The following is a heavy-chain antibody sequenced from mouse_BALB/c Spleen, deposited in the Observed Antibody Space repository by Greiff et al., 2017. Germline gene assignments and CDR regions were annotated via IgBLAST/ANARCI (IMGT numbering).Heavy chain of an antibody. Sequence: ESGPGLVKPSQSLSLTCSVTGYSITSGYYWNWIRQFPGNKLEWMGYISYDGSNNYNPSLKNRISITRDTSKNQFFLKLNSVTTEDTATYYCARKELGQAYWGQGTLVTVSA. J-gene: IGHJ3*01. CDR2: ISYDGSN. CDR3: ARKELGQAY. V-gene: IGHV3-6*02. D-gene: IGHD4-1*01. CDR1: GYSITSGYY.